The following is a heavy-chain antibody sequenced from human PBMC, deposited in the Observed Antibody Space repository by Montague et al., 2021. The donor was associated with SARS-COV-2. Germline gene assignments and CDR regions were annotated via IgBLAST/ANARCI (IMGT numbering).Heavy chain of an antibody. V-gene: IGHV4-34*01. CDR2: INHSGST. CDR1: GGSFSGYY. D-gene: IGHD2-2*01. Sequence: SETLSLTCAVYGGSFSGYYWSWIRLPPGKGLEWIGEINHSGSTNYNPSLKSRVTISVDTSKNQFSLKLSSVTAADTAVYYCARGPLIVVVPAANQTHYYYYGMDVWGQGTTVTVSS. J-gene: IGHJ6*02. CDR3: ARGPLIVVVPAANQTHYYYYGMDV.